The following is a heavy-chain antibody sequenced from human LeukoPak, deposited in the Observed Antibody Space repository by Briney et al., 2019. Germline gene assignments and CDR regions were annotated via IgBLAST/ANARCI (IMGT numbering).Heavy chain of an antibody. Sequence: SQTLSLTCAISGDSVSSSSSAWDWIRQSPSRGLEWLGRTYYRSKWYNDYAVSVKSRITISPDTSKNQFSLQLNSVTPEDTAVYFCARDNRGFFEYWGQGTLVTVSS. CDR1: GDSVSSSSSA. CDR3: ARDNRGFFEY. CDR2: TYYRSKWYN. D-gene: IGHD5-12*01. V-gene: IGHV6-1*01. J-gene: IGHJ4*02.